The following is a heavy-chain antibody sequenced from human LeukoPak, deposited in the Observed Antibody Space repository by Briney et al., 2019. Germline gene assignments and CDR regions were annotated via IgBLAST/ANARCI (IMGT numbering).Heavy chain of an antibody. CDR2: ISGSGSSI. CDR1: GFSFSSYA. CDR3: ARRPRAFDYGMDV. J-gene: IGHJ6*02. V-gene: IGHV3-23*01. Sequence: PGGSLRLSCVATGFSFSSYAMSWVRQAPGKGLECVSGISGSGSSINYVDSVKGRYTISRDNSKNTLYLQINSLRAEDTAVYYCARRPRAFDYGMDVWGQGTTVTVSS.